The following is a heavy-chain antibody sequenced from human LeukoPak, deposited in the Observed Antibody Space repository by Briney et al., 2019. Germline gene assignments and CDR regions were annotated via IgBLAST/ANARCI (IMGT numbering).Heavy chain of an antibody. CDR1: GGSFSGYY. CDR3: ASELMVVTPHYFDY. J-gene: IGHJ4*02. Sequence: PSETLSLTCAVYGGSFSGYYWSWIRQPPGKGLEWIGEINHSGNTNYNPSLKSRVTISVDTSKNQFSLKLSSVTAADTAVYYCASELMVVTPHYFDYWGQGTLVTVSS. D-gene: IGHD4-23*01. CDR2: INHSGNT. V-gene: IGHV4-34*01.